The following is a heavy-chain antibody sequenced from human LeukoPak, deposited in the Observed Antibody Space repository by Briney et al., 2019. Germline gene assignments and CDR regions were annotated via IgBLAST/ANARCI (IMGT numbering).Heavy chain of an antibody. V-gene: IGHV1-3*03. CDR1: GYTFTSYA. J-gene: IGHJ6*03. CDR2: INAGNGNT. Sequence: GATVKVSCKAPGYTFTSYAMHWVRQAPGQRLEWMGWINAGNGNTKYSQEFQGRVTITRDTSASTAYMELSSLRSEDMAVYYCARGAVAGTYYYYMDVWGKGTTVTVSS. D-gene: IGHD6-19*01. CDR3: ARGAVAGTYYYYMDV.